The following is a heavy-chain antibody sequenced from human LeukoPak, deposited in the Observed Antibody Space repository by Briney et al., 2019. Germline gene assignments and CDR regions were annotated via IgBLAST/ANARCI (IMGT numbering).Heavy chain of an antibody. CDR3: ARAARFYGSTGAHAFDI. CDR1: GFTFSNYD. D-gene: IGHD2-8*02. CDR2: IGIRGDT. J-gene: IGHJ3*02. Sequence: GGSLRLSCVASGFTFSNYDMHWVRQGTEKGLEWVSGIGIRGDTHYPDSVKGRFTISRENAKNSLYLQMNSLRVGDTAMYYCARAARFYGSTGAHAFDIWGKGTKVTVS. V-gene: IGHV3-13*01.